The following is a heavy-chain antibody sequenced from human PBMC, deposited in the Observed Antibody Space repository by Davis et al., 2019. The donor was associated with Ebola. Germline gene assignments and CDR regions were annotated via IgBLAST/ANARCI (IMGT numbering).Heavy chain of an antibody. CDR3: ARDGMATIPPCDY. D-gene: IGHD5-24*01. V-gene: IGHV3-23*01. CDR2: ITSSGGST. Sequence: GESLKISCSASGFTFSSFAMSWVRQAPGKGLEWVSTITSSGGSTYYADSVKGRFSVSRDSSRSTLSLQMNSLRAEDTAVYYCARDGMATIPPCDYWGQGTLVTVSS. J-gene: IGHJ4*02. CDR1: GFTFSSFA.